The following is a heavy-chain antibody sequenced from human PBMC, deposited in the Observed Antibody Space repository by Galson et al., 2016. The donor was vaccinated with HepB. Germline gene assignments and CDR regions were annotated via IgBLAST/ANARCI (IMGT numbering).Heavy chain of an antibody. J-gene: IGHJ6*02. D-gene: IGHD3-10*01. V-gene: IGHV1-18*01. CDR2: ISAYNGNT. CDR1: GYTFTSYG. Sequence: QSGAEVKKPGASVKVSCKASGYTFTSYGISWVRQAPGQGLEWMGWISAYNGNTNYAQTFQDRVTMTTDTSTSTAYMELRSLRSDDTAVYYCARDGYNARPYYYYYYGVDVWGQGTTVTVSS. CDR3: ARDGYNARPYYYYYYGVDV.